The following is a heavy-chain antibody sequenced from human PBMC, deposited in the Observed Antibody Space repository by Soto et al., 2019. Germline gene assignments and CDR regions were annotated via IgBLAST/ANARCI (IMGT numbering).Heavy chain of an antibody. Sequence: ASVKVSCKASGFTFTSSAVQWVRQARGQRLEWIGWIVVGSGNTNYAQKFQERVTITRDMSTSTAYMELSSLRSEDTAVYYCAAGHLSSSWYPDAFDIWGKATMVTVSS. V-gene: IGHV1-58*01. CDR2: IVVGSGNT. CDR3: AAGHLSSSWYPDAFDI. J-gene: IGHJ3*02. D-gene: IGHD6-13*01. CDR1: GFTFTSSA.